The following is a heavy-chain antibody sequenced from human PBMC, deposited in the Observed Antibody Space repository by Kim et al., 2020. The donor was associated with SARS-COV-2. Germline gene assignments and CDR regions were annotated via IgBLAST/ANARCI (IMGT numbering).Heavy chain of an antibody. J-gene: IGHJ6*02. CDR2: ISSSGTYI. Sequence: GGSLRLSCAASGFTFSDYSMNWVRQAPGKGLEWVSSISSSGTYIYYADSVKGRFNLSRDNAKNSLFLQVNSLRAEDTAVYYCARDCSGGTCYYYYYGMDVWGQGTTVTVSS. V-gene: IGHV3-21*01. CDR1: GFTFSDYS. CDR3: ARDCSGGTCYYYYYGMDV. D-gene: IGHD2-15*01.